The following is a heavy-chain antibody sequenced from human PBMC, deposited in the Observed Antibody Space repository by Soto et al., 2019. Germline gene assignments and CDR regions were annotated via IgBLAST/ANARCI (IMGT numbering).Heavy chain of an antibody. CDR3: ARDLPLCSVANCYAGYFDY. J-gene: IGHJ4*02. CDR2: IFYSGST. CDR1: GGSLSPYY. V-gene: IGHV4-59*01. Sequence: QVQLQESGPGLVKPSETLSLTCTVSGGSLSPYYWNWIRQVPGKGLEWIGYIFYSGSTHYNPSLQSRVTISVDTSKNQFSLRLSSASAADTAVYYCARDLPLCSVANCYAGYFDYWGQGSLVIVSS. D-gene: IGHD2-2*01.